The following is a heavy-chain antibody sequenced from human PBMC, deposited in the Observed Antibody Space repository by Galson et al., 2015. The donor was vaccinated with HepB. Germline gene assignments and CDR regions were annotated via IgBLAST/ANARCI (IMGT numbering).Heavy chain of an antibody. Sequence: SLRLSCAASGFTFSSYAMHWVRQAPGKGLEWVAVISYDGSNKYYADSVKGRFTISRDNSKNTLYLQMNSLRAEDTAVYYCASRACSGGSCYEGAFDYWGQGTLVTVSS. CDR1: GFTFSSYA. CDR2: ISYDGSNK. V-gene: IGHV3-30*04. J-gene: IGHJ4*02. CDR3: ASRACSGGSCYEGAFDY. D-gene: IGHD2-15*01.